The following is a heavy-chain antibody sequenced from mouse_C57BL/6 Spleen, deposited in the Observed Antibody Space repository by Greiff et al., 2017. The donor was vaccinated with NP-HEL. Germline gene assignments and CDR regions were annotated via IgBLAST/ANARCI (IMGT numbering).Heavy chain of an antibody. D-gene: IGHD1-1*01. J-gene: IGHJ3*01. Sequence: EVQLQQSGPELVKPGASVKMSCKASGYTFTDYNMHWVKQSHGKSLEWIGYINPNNGGTSYNQKFKGKATLTVNKSSSTAYMELRSLTSEDSAVYYCARAEDYGSSGFAYWGQGTLVTVSA. CDR2: INPNNGGT. CDR3: ARAEDYGSSGFAY. V-gene: IGHV1-22*01. CDR1: GYTFTDYN.